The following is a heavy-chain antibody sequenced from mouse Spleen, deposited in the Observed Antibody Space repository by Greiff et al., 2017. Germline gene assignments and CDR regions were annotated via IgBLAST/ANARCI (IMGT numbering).Heavy chain of an antibody. CDR2: IRNKANNHAT. CDR1: GFNFSDAW. D-gene: IGHD1-2*01. CDR3: TRIHYYSLSY. V-gene: IGHV6-6*01. Sequence: EVKLMESGGGLVQSGGAMKPSCAASGFNFSDAWMDWVRESPEKGLEWVAEIRNKANNHATYYAESVKGRFTISRDDSKSSVYLQMNSLRAEDTGIYYCTRIHYYSLSYWGQGTTLTVSS. J-gene: IGHJ2*01.